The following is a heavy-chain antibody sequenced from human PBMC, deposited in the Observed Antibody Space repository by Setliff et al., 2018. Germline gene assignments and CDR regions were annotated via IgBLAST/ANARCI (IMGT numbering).Heavy chain of an antibody. CDR1: GFTLTSYP. V-gene: IGHV1-3*01. D-gene: IGHD3-3*01. Sequence: EASVKVSCKASGFTLTSYPIHWVRQAPGQRLEWMGWINPDNGNRKYSQRFQGRVTITRDTSASTAFLELSTLRSEDTAVYYCTRDFLGATASFDIWGQGTMVTVSS. CDR2: INPDNGNR. CDR3: TRDFLGATASFDI. J-gene: IGHJ3*02.